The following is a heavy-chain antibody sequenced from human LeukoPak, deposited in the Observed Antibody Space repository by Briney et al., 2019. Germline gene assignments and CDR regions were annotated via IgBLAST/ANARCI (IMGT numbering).Heavy chain of an antibody. V-gene: IGHV3-23*01. J-gene: IGHJ3*02. D-gene: IGHD5-18*01. CDR1: GFTFDDYA. CDR2: ISGSGGST. CDR3: AKQAGGYSYGHAFDI. Sequence: PGRSLRLSCAASGFTFDDYAMHWVRQAPGKGLEWVSGISGSGGSTYYADSVKGRFTISRDNPKNTLYLQMNSLRAEDTAVYYCAKQAGGYSYGHAFDIWGQGTMVTVSS.